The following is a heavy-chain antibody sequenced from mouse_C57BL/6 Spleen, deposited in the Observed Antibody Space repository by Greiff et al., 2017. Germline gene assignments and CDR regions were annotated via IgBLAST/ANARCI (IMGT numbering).Heavy chain of an antibody. CDR3: AKGGDGTWFAY. V-gene: IGHV2-3*01. Sequence: VKLQESVPGLVAPSQSLSITCTVSGFSLTSYGVSWVRQPPGKGLEWLGVIWGDGSTNYHSALISRLSISKDNSKSQVFLKLNSLQTNDTATYYCAKGGDGTWFAYWGQGTLVTVSA. CDR1: GFSLTSYG. CDR2: IWGDGST. J-gene: IGHJ3*01. D-gene: IGHD2-3*01.